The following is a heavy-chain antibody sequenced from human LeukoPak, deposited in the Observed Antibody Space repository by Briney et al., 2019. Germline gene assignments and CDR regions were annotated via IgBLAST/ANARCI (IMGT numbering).Heavy chain of an antibody. Sequence: PGRALRLSCAASGFSFRNYAMHWIRQAQGNGLQWVAVIWNDGSSKYYTDSVKGRFTISRDNSKNALYLQMYSLRVDDTAVYYCARGHSSSWLDYFDYWGQGALVTVSS. CDR3: ARGHSSSWLDYFDY. CDR2: IWNDGSSK. CDR1: GFSFRNYA. D-gene: IGHD6-13*01. V-gene: IGHV3-33*01. J-gene: IGHJ4*02.